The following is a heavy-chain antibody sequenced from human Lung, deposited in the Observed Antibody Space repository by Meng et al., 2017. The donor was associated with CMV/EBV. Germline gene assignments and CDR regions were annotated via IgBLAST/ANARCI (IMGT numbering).Heavy chain of an antibody. D-gene: IGHD6-13*01. CDR3: AKDRLSSSSWYYYYYGMDV. V-gene: IGHV3-30*02. CDR1: GFTFSSYG. CDR2: IRYDGSNK. J-gene: IGHJ6*02. Sequence: LTCAASGFTFSSYGMHWVRQAPGKGLEWVAFIRYDGSNKYYADSVKGRFTISRDNFKNTLYLQMNSLRAEDTAVYYCAKDRLSSSSWYYYYYGMDVWGRGXTVTVSS.